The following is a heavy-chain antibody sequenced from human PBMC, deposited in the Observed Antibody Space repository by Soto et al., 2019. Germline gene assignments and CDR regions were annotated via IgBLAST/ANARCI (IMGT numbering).Heavy chain of an antibody. Sequence: EVQLVESGGGLVQPGGSLRLSCAASGLTFSSYSMNWVRQAPGKGLEWVSYISSSSSTIYYADSVKGRFTISRDNAKNSLYLQMNSLRDEDTAVYYCARSPQNYYYYYGMDVWGQGTTVTVSS. CDR2: ISSSSSTI. V-gene: IGHV3-48*02. J-gene: IGHJ6*02. CDR3: ARSPQNYYYYYGMDV. CDR1: GLTFSSYS.